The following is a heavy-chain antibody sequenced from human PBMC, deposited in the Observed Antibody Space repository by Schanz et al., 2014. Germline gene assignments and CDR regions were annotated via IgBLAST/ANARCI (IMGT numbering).Heavy chain of an antibody. J-gene: IGHJ4*02. CDR3: VKIGYTHWSLDD. CDR1: GFTFDDYA. CDR2: ISWNSGSI. V-gene: IGHV3-9*01. Sequence: EVHLVESEGGLVQPGRSLRLSCAASGFTFDDYAMHWVRQAPGKGLEWVSGISWNSGSIGYEDSVKGRFTISRDDAKNSHYLQMNSLRVEDTAVFYCVKIGYTHWSLDDWGQGTLVTVSS. D-gene: IGHD6-13*01.